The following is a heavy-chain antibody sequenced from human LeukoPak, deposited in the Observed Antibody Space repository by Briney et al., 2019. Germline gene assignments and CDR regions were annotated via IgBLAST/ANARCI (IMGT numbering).Heavy chain of an antibody. CDR1: GLIFSTCG. D-gene: IGHD3-16*01. CDR3: AKGGYYFDY. CDR2: IRYDESAT. J-gene: IGHJ4*02. Sequence: PGGSLRLSCVASGLIFSTCGMHWVRQAPGKGLEWLTHIRYDESATYYADSAKGRFTISRDNSKNTLYLQMNSLRPEDTAVYYCAKGGYYFDYWGQGTPVTVSS. V-gene: IGHV3-30*02.